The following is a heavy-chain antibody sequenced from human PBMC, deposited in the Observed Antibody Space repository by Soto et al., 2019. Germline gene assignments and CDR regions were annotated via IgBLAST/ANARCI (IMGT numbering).Heavy chain of an antibody. CDR2: IIPIFGTA. CDR3: ARGAVIVGATKGTFDY. J-gene: IGHJ4*02. Sequence: SVKVSCKASGGTFSSYAISWVRQAPGQGLEWTGGIIPIFGTANYAQKFQGRVTITADKSTSTAYMELSSLRSEDTAVYYCARGAVIVGATKGTFDYWGQGTLVTVS. CDR1: GGTFSSYA. V-gene: IGHV1-69*06. D-gene: IGHD1-26*01.